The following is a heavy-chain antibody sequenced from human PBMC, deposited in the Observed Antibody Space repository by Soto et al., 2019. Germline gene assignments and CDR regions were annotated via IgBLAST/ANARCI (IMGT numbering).Heavy chain of an antibody. CDR2: ISADGSDK. D-gene: IGHD3-3*01. V-gene: IGHV3-30*18. CDR1: EFTFSNFG. J-gene: IGHJ4*02. CDR3: VKGSDVARQELDY. Sequence: GGSLRLSCAASEFTFSNFGMHWVRKATGKGLEWVADISADGSDKYFSGSVKGRFTISRDNSKNTLFLQMNSLRVEDTAVYYCVKGSDVARQELDYWGQGTLVTVSS.